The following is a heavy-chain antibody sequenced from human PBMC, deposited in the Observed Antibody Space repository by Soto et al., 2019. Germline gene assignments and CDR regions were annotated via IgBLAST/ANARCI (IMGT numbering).Heavy chain of an antibody. V-gene: IGHV3-23*01. J-gene: IGHJ4*01. CDR1: GFTFSSYA. D-gene: IGHD3-22*01. CDR3: TTLPRFDSSGYHYPTRDY. Sequence: GGSLRLSCAASGFTFSSYAINWVRQATGKGLEWVSSISASGGSTYFADSVKGRFTISRDNSKNTLFLQMISLRSEDTAVYYCTTLPRFDSSGYHYPTRDYWGHGTLVTVSS. CDR2: ISASGGST.